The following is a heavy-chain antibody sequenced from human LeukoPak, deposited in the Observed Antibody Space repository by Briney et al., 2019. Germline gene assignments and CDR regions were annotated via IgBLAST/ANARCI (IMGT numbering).Heavy chain of an antibody. CDR1: GGSFSGYY. V-gene: IGHV4-34*01. CDR2: INHSGST. CDR3: ARGQGIAAAGYFDF. Sequence: SETLSLTCAVYGGSFSGYYWNWIRQPPGKGLEWIGEINHSGSTNYSPSLKSRVTISVDSSKNQFSLKLTSVTAADTAVYYCARGQGIAAAGYFDFWAQGTLVTVSS. J-gene: IGHJ4*02. D-gene: IGHD6-13*01.